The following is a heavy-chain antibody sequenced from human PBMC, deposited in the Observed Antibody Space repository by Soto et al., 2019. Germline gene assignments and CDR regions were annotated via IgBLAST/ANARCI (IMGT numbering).Heavy chain of an antibody. CDR3: AREDDGGDRDYYGLDV. CDR1: GGSISYEYYH. Sequence: SDTQSLTCTVSGGSISYEYYHWTWIRQSPGKGLEWIGYIHYSGSILYNPSLKSRVTISVDTSKNQFSLQLSSVTAADTAVYFCAREDDGGDRDYYGLDVWAKGPRSPSP. D-gene: IGHD2-21*02. J-gene: IGHJ6*02. CDR2: IHYSGSI. V-gene: IGHV4-30-4*08.